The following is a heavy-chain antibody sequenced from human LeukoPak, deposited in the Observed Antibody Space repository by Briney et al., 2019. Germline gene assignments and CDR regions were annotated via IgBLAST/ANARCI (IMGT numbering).Heavy chain of an antibody. D-gene: IGHD3-22*01. V-gene: IGHV1-69*13. CDR3: ARDPAGHYYDSSPSLRY. CDR2: IIPIFGTA. J-gene: IGHJ4*02. CDR1: GGTFSSYA. Sequence: ASVKVSCKASGGTFSSYAISWVRQAPGQGLEWMGGIIPIFGTANYAQKSQGRVTITADESTSTAYMELSSLRSEDTAVYYCARDPAGHYYDSSPSLRYWGQGTLVTVSS.